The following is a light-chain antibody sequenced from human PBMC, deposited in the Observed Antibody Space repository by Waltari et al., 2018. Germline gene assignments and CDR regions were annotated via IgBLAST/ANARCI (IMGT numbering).Light chain of an antibody. V-gene: IGLV4-69*01. J-gene: IGLJ3*02. CDR1: SGHSSNV. Sequence: QLVLTQSPSASASLGASVKLTCTLSSGHSSNVIAWHQQQAEKGPRYVMKVNSDGSHSKGDEIPDRFSGSSSGAERYLTISNLQSEDEADYYCQTGGHGTWVFGGGTKLTVL. CDR3: QTGGHGTWV. CDR2: VNSDGSH.